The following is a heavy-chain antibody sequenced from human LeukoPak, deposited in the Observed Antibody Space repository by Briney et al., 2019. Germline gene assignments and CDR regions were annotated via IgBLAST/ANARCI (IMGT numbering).Heavy chain of an antibody. Sequence: GESLKISCKGSGYSFTSYWIGWVRQMPGKGLEWMGIIYPGDSDTRYSPSFQGQVTISADKSISTAYLQWSSLKASDTAMYYCARKRDGYNSRAPERLEFDYWGQGTLVTVSS. CDR1: GYSFTSYW. CDR3: ARKRDGYNSRAPERLEFDY. V-gene: IGHV5-51*01. J-gene: IGHJ4*02. D-gene: IGHD5-24*01. CDR2: IYPGDSDT.